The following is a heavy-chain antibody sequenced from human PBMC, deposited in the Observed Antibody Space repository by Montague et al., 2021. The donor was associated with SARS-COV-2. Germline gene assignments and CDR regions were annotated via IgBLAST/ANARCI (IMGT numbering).Heavy chain of an antibody. Sequence: SETLSLTCSVSGGSISSYYWSWIRQPAGKGLEWIGRIYTSGSTNFNPSLKSRVTMSVDTSNNQFSQQLSSVTAADTAVYYCARDVGVPLAPPYSWFDPWGQGTLVTVSS. V-gene: IGHV4-4*07. CDR3: ARDVGVPLAPPYSWFDP. CDR1: GGSISSYY. D-gene: IGHD2-2*01. CDR2: IYTSGST. J-gene: IGHJ5*02.